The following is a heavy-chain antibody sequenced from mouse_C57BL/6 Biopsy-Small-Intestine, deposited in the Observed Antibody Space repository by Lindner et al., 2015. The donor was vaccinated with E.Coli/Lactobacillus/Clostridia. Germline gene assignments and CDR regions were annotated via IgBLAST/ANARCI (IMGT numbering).Heavy chain of an antibody. J-gene: IGHJ4*01. Sequence: VKVSCKASGGTFSSYAISWVRQAPGQGLEWMGGIIPIFGTANYAQKFQGRVTITADESTSTAYMELSSLRSEDTAVYYCASRELLWFGELLNYWGQGTLVTVSS. CDR2: IIPIFGTA. CDR1: GGTFSSYA. D-gene: IGHD1-1*02. V-gene: IGHV1-81*01. CDR3: ASRELLWFGELLNY.